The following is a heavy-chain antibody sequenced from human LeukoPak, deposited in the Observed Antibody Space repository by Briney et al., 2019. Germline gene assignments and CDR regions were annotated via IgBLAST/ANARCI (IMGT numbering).Heavy chain of an antibody. D-gene: IGHD6-13*01. CDR2: ISPTGSTT. CDR3: ALADYSSSWYFPYYYYYGMDV. J-gene: IGHJ6*02. CDR1: GFSFSGHW. Sequence: PGGSLRLSCTASGFSFSGHWMHWARQLPGKGLVWVSRISPTGSTTSYADSVKGRFTISRDNSKNTLYLQMNSLRAEDTAVYYCALADYSSSWYFPYYYYYGMDVWGQGTTVTVSS. V-gene: IGHV3-74*01.